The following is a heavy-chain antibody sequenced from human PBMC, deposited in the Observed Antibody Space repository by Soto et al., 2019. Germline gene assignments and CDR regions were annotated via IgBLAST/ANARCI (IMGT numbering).Heavy chain of an antibody. J-gene: IGHJ4*02. CDR2: ISYAGSNK. CDR3: AGSLGANYFDY. V-gene: IGHV3-30*03. CDR1: GFTFSSYG. Sequence: GGSLRLSCAASGFTFSSYGMHWVRQAPGKGLEWVAVISYAGSNKYYADSVKGRFTISRDNSKNTLYLQMNSLRAEDTAVYYCAGSLGANYFDYWGQGTLVTVSS. D-gene: IGHD1-26*01.